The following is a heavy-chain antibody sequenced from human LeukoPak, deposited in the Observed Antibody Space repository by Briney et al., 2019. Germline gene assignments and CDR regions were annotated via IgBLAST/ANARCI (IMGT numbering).Heavy chain of an antibody. J-gene: IGHJ3*02. D-gene: IGHD3-16*02. Sequence: PGGSLRLSCAASGFSFDDYGMSWVRQAPGKGLEWLSGINWKTGATGYSDSVKGRFTISKDNTKNSLYLQMNSLRAEDTAFYYCARVYDYVWGSYRHDAFDIWGQGTMVTVSS. CDR3: ARVYDYVWGSYRHDAFDI. V-gene: IGHV3-20*04. CDR2: INWKTGAT. CDR1: GFSFDDYG.